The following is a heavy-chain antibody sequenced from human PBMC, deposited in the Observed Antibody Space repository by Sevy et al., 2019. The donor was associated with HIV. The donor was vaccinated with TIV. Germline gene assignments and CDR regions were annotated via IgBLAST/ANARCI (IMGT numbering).Heavy chain of an antibody. CDR1: GGSINSDH. Sequence: SETLSLTCTVSGGSINSDHWNWIRQPPGKGLEWIGYVYYIGGTNYNPSLKNRVTISVDKPKNQFSLKLTSVTAADTAVYYCARRNDFAIWGQGTMVTVSS. V-gene: IGHV4-59*08. CDR3: ARRNDFAI. J-gene: IGHJ3*02. CDR2: VYYIGGT.